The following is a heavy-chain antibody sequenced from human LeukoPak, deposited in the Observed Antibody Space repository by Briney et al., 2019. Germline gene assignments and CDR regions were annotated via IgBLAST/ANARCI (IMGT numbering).Heavy chain of an antibody. Sequence: GGSLRPSCAASGFTFSSYWMSWVRQAPGKGLEWVSAISGSGGSTYYADSVKGRFTISRDNSKNTLYLQMNSLRAEDTAVYYCAKVQTRRYSSSWYTGGEFDYWGQGTLVTVSS. J-gene: IGHJ4*02. CDR3: AKVQTRRYSSSWYTGGEFDY. D-gene: IGHD6-13*01. CDR1: GFTFSSYW. V-gene: IGHV3-23*01. CDR2: ISGSGGST.